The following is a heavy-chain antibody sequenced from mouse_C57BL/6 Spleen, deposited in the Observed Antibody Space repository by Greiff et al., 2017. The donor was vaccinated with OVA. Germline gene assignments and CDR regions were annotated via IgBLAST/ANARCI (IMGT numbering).Heavy chain of an antibody. Sequence: EVKLMESGPELVKPGASVKISCKASGYSFTDYNMNWVKQSNGKSLEWIGVINPNYGTTSYNQKFKGKATLTVDQSSSTAYMQLNSLTSEDSAVYYCASHYSNGYAMDYWGQGTSVTVSS. V-gene: IGHV1-39*01. CDR2: INPNYGTT. CDR1: GYSFTDYN. CDR3: ASHYSNGYAMDY. J-gene: IGHJ4*01. D-gene: IGHD2-5*01.